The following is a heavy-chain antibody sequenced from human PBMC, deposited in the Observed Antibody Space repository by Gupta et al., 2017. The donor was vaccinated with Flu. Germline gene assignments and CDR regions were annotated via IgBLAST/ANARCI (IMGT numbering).Heavy chain of an antibody. Sequence: NWVRQAPGQGLEWMGWINTNTGNPTYAQGFRGRFVFFLDTSVSTAYLQISGLKAEDTSVYYCARGAYDSGGYYPPLGYWGQGTLVTGSS. D-gene: IGHD3-22*01. V-gene: IGHV7-4-1*02. CDR2: INTNTGNP. CDR3: ARGAYDSGGYYPPLGY. J-gene: IGHJ4*02.